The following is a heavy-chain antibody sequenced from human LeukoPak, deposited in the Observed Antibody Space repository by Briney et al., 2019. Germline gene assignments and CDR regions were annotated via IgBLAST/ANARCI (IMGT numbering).Heavy chain of an antibody. D-gene: IGHD1-26*01. V-gene: IGHV3-30-3*01. CDR2: ISYDGSNK. Sequence: GGSLRLSCAASGFTFSSYAMHWVRQAPGKGLEWVAVISYDGSNKYYADSVKGRFTISRDNSRNTLYLQMNSLRGDDTAVYYCAKDVGKWESLHFFDYWGQGTLVTVSS. J-gene: IGHJ4*02. CDR1: GFTFSSYA. CDR3: AKDVGKWESLHFFDY.